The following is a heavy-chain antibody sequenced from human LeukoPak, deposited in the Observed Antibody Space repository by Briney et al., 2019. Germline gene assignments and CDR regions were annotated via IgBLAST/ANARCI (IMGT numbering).Heavy chain of an antibody. J-gene: IGHJ4*02. V-gene: IGHV1-8*01. CDR3: ARQWRRSAGLFDY. D-gene: IGHD5-12*01. Sequence: ASVKVSCKASGYTFTSYDINWVRQATGQALEWMGWMNPNSGNTGYAQKFQGRVTMTRNTYISTAYMELSSLISEEPAVYYCARQWRRSAGLFDYWGQGTLVTVSS. CDR1: GYTFTSYD. CDR2: MNPNSGNT.